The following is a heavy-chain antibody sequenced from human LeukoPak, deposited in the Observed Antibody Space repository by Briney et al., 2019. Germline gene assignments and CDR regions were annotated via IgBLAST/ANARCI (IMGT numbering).Heavy chain of an antibody. V-gene: IGHV1-2*02. CDR1: GYTFTDYY. D-gene: IGHD2-21*01. J-gene: IGHJ5*02. Sequence: ASVKVSCKASGYTFTDYYINWVRQAPGQGLEWMGWINPNSGGTNYAQKFQGRVTMTRDTSISTAYMELSRLRSDDTAVYYCTTVRIGLRDVVFFDPWGQGTLVTVS. CDR2: INPNSGGT. CDR3: TTVRIGLRDVVFFDP.